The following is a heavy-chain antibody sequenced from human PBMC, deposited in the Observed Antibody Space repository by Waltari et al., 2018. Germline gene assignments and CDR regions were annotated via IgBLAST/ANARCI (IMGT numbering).Heavy chain of an antibody. J-gene: IGHJ4*02. Sequence: QVQLVQSGAEVKKPGASVKVSSTPSGYTFTDSYIQWLRQAPGHGLEWMGWIIPDSGGTNYAQKFQGRVTMTRDTSISTAYMELSRLRSDDTAVYYCVCRIAETYFDYWGQGTLVTVSS. CDR1: GYTFTDSY. CDR2: IIPDSGGT. V-gene: IGHV1-2*02. D-gene: IGHD6-13*01. CDR3: VCRIAETYFDY.